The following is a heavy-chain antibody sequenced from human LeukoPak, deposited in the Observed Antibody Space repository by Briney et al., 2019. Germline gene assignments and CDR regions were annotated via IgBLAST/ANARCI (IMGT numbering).Heavy chain of an antibody. CDR1: GFTFSEYW. Sequence: GGSLSLSCVVSGFTFSEYWMTWVRQAPGKGLEWVANIKEDGGQKHYVDSVKGRFTIFRDNAKNTLYLQMDSLRAEDTAVYFCARGGGLDVWGQGATVTVSS. D-gene: IGHD3-16*01. CDR3: ARGGGLDV. V-gene: IGHV3-7*03. CDR2: IKEDGGQK. J-gene: IGHJ6*02.